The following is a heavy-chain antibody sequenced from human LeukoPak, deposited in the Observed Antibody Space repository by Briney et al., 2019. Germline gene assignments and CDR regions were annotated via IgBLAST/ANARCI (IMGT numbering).Heavy chain of an antibody. CDR3: ARGIRSSSSTFFY. J-gene: IGHJ4*02. D-gene: IGHD6-6*01. CDR2: IYSGGST. V-gene: IGHV3-53*01. Sequence: PSETLSLTCTVSGASVSSYYWSWVRQAPGKGLEWVSVIYSGGSTYYADSVKGRFTISRDNSKNTLYLQMNSLRAEDTAVYYCARGIRSSSSTFFYWGQGTLVTVSS. CDR1: GASVSSYY.